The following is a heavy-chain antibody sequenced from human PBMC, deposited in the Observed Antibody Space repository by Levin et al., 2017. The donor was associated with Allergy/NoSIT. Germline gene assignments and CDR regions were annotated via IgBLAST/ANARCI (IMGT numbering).Heavy chain of an antibody. Sequence: GESLKISCAASGFTFSDYYMSWIRQAPGKGLEWVSYISSSGSTIYYADSVKGRFTISRDNAKNSLYLQMNSLRAEDSAVYYCARGGELRWLGWMNAFDSWGHGTMVTVSS. CDR1: GFTFSDYY. J-gene: IGHJ3*02. D-gene: IGHD4-23*01. CDR3: ARGGELRWLGWMNAFDS. V-gene: IGHV3-11*01. CDR2: ISSSGSTI.